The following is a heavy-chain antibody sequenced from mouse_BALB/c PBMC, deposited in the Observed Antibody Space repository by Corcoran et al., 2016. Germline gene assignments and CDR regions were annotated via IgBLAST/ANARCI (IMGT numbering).Heavy chain of an antibody. Sequence: QVTLKESGPGILQPSQTLSLTCSFSGFSLSTSGMGVSWIRQPSGKGLEWLAHIYWDDDKRYNPSLKSRLTISKDTSRNQVFLKITSVDTADTATYYCARRATDYGSLFDYWGQGTTLTVSS. CDR2: IYWDDDK. CDR1: GFSLSTSGMG. V-gene: IGHV8-12*01. CDR3: ARRATDYGSLFDY. D-gene: IGHD1-1*01. J-gene: IGHJ2*01.